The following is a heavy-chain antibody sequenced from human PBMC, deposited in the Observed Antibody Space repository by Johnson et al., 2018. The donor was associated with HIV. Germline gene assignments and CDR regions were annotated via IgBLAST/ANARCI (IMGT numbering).Heavy chain of an antibody. CDR1: GFTFSSYA. Sequence: VQLVESGGGVVQPGRSLRLSCAASGFTFSSYAMHWVRQAPGKGLEWVAVISYDGSKKYYADSVKGRLTISRYNSKNTLYLQKNSLRAEDTAVYYCARGSPYYNFWSGYVDAFDIWGQGTMVTVSS. J-gene: IGHJ3*02. D-gene: IGHD3-3*01. CDR2: ISYDGSKK. CDR3: ARGSPYYNFWSGYVDAFDI. V-gene: IGHV3-30-3*01.